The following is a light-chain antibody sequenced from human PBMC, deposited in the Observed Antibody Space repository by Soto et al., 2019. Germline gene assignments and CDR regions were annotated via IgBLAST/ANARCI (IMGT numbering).Light chain of an antibody. V-gene: IGKV1-39*01. CDR2: AAS. CDR3: QQSYSTPRT. Sequence: DIQMTQSPSSLSASVGDRVTITCRASQSISSYLNWYQQKPGKAPNPLIYAASSLQSGVPSRFSGSGSGTDFTLTISSLQPEDFATYYCQQSYSTPRTCGQGTKVEIK. CDR1: QSISSY. J-gene: IGKJ1*01.